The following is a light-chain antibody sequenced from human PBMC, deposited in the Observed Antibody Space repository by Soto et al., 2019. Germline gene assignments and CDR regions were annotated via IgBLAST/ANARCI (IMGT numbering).Light chain of an antibody. V-gene: IGKV3D-7*01. Sequence: PGDRVTLSCRASQSVSSNYLIWFQQKPGQAPRLLICGAFTRATGIPARFSGSGSGTDFTLTISSLQPEDFAVYDCQQDYNSPPTFGQGTKVEIK. CDR2: GAF. CDR1: QSVSSNY. CDR3: QQDYNSPPT. J-gene: IGKJ1*01.